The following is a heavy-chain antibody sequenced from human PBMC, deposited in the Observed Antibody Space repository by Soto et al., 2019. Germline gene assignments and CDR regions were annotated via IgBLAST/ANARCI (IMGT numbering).Heavy chain of an antibody. CDR1: GFTFSSYA. V-gene: IGHV3-30-3*01. D-gene: IGHD6-13*01. CDR2: ISYAGSNK. Sequence: QVQLVESGGGVVQPGRSLRLSCAASGFTFSSYAMHWVRQAPGKGLEWVAVISYAGSNKYYADSVKGRFTISRDNSKNTLYLKMNSLRAEDTAVYYCARSSRWTNYYYYGMDVWGQGTTVTVSS. J-gene: IGHJ6*02. CDR3: ARSSRWTNYYYYGMDV.